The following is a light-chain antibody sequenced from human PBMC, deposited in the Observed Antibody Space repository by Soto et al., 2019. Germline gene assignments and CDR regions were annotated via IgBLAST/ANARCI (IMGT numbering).Light chain of an antibody. V-gene: IGKV3-15*01. J-gene: IGKJ3*01. CDR1: ESVRSN. Sequence: EIVMTQSPATLSVSPGERAPLFCRASESVRSNLAWYQQKPGQAPRLLIYGSSTRATGLPARFSGSGSGTDFTLTISRLEPEDFAVYYCQQYGSSPITFGPGTKVDIK. CDR3: QQYGSSPIT. CDR2: GSS.